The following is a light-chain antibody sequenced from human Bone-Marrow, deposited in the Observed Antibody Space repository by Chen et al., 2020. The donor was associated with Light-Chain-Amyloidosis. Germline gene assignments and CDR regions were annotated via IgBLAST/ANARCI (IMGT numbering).Light chain of an antibody. CDR1: SSDVGGYNF. CDR2: DVS. CDR3: SSYTSSSTLE. Sequence: QSALTHPASVSGSPGPSITISCTGTSSDVGGYNFVSWYQQHPGTAPKLMIYDVSNRPSGVSNRFSGSKSGNTASLTISGLQAEDEADYYCSSYTSSSTLEFGGGTKLTVL. J-gene: IGLJ3*02. V-gene: IGLV2-14*01.